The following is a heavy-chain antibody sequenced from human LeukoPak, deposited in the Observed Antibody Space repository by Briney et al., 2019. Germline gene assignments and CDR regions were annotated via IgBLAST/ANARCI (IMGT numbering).Heavy chain of an antibody. J-gene: IGHJ4*02. CDR2: IYPGDSHI. CDR3: ARQFFDSSGYVFDY. CDR1: GYIFTSYW. Sequence: GESLKISSKGSGYIFTSYWIGWVRQMPGKGLEWMGIIYPGDSHITYSPSFQARVTISADKSISTAYLQWSSLKASDSAMYYCARQFFDSSGYVFDYWGQGTLVTVSS. D-gene: IGHD3-22*01. V-gene: IGHV5-51*01.